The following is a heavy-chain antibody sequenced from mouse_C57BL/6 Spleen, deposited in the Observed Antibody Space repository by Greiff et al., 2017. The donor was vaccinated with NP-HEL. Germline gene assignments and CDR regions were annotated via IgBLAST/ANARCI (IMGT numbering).Heavy chain of an antibody. Sequence: EVKLVESGGGLVKPGGSLKLSCAASGFTFSSYAMSWVRQTPEKRLEWVATISDGGSYTYYPDNVKGRFTIARDNAKNNLYLQMSHLKSEDTAMYYCATDYDYDVYAMDYWGQGTSVTVSS. CDR3: ATDYDYDVYAMDY. V-gene: IGHV5-4*03. CDR2: ISDGGSYT. CDR1: GFTFSSYA. J-gene: IGHJ4*01. D-gene: IGHD2-4*01.